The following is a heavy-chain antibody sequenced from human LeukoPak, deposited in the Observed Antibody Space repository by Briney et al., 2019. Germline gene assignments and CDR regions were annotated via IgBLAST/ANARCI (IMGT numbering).Heavy chain of an antibody. V-gene: IGHV3-74*01. CDR2: VRGDGSGT. CDR1: GFSFSSYW. J-gene: IGHJ5*02. Sequence: GGSLRLSCAASGFSFSSYWMHWVRQAPGKGLVWVSRVRGDGSGTYYADSVKGRFTISRDNSKNTLYLQMNSLRAEDTAVYYCAKDPLRQQLVGENWFDPWGQGTLVTVSS. D-gene: IGHD6-13*01. CDR3: AKDPLRQQLVGENWFDP.